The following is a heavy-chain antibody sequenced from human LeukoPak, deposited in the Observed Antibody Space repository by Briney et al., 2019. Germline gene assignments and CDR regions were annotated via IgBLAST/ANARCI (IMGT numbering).Heavy chain of an antibody. V-gene: IGHV3-53*01. D-gene: IGHD3-22*01. Sequence: PGGSLRLSCAASGFTVSSNYMSWVRQAPGKGLEWVSVIYSGGSTYYADSVKGRFTISRDNSKNTLYLQVNSLRAEDTAVYYCARDGFSSGYPYDAFDIWGQGTMVTVSS. CDR2: IYSGGST. CDR3: ARDGFSSGYPYDAFDI. CDR1: GFTVSSNY. J-gene: IGHJ3*02.